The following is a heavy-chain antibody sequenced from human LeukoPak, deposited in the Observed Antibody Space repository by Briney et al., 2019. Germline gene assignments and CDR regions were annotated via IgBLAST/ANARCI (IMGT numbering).Heavy chain of an antibody. D-gene: IGHD3-10*01. V-gene: IGHV4-61*08. CDR3: ARVKGSGSYYGQDYGMDV. J-gene: IGHJ6*02. Sequence: PSQTLSLTCTVSGGSISSVGYYWSWIRQHPGKGLEWIGYIYYSGSTNYNPSLKSRVTISVDTSKNQFSLKLSSVTAADTAVYYCARVKGSGSYYGQDYGMDVWGQGTTVTVSS. CDR1: GGSISSVGYY. CDR2: IYYSGST.